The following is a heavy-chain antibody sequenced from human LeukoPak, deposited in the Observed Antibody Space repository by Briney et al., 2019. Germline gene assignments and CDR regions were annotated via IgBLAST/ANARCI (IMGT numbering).Heavy chain of an antibody. V-gene: IGHV3-15*01. J-gene: IGHJ4*02. CDR2: IKSKTDGGTA. CDR3: LYFWSGSSLVDY. CDR1: GFNFNNAW. D-gene: IGHD3-3*01. Sequence: GGSLRLSYAASGFNFNNAWMIWVRQAPGKGLEWVGRIKSKTDGGTADYAAPVKRRFTISNDDSKNTLYLEMYSLKTEDTAMYYCLYFWSGSSLVDYWGQGTLVTVSS.